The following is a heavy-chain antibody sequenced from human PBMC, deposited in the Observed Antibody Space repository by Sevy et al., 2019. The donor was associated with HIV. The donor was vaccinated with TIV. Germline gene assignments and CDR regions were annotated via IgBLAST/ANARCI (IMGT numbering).Heavy chain of an antibody. D-gene: IGHD3-22*01. J-gene: IGHJ4*02. CDR3: ASRSDSYFYYFDY. CDR1: GFVFADHA. V-gene: IGHV3-49*03. CDR2: IRSKTYDATP. Sequence: GGSLRLSCTVSGFVFADHAMSWFRQAPGKGLEWVGFIRSKTYDATPEYAASVKGRFTISREDSKSTAYLHINSLNTADTAVYYCASRSDSYFYYFDYWGQGALVTVSS.